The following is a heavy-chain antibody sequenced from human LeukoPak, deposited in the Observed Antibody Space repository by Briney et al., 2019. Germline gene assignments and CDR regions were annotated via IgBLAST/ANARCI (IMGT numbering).Heavy chain of an antibody. V-gene: IGHV4-39*01. CDR2: IYYSGST. CDR3: ARRRASGSYFN. D-gene: IGHD1-26*01. J-gene: IGHJ4*02. Sequence: KPSETLSLTCTVSGGSISGSSYYWGWIRQPPGKGLEWIGSIYYSGSTYYNPSLKSRVTISVDTSKNQFSLKLSSVTAADTAVYYCARRRASGSYFNWGQGTLVTVSS. CDR1: GGSISGSSYY.